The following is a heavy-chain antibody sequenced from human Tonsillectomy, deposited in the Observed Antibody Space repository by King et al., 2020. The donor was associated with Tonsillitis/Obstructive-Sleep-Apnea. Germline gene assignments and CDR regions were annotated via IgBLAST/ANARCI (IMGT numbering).Heavy chain of an antibody. CDR2: ISSSSSYI. Sequence: EVQLVQSGGGLVKPGGSLRLSCAASGFTFSSYSMNWVRQAPGKGLEWVSSISSSSSYIYYADSVKGRFTISRDNAKNSLYLQMNSLRAEDTAVYYCARDNPYYDFWSGYSTQDYYYYKDVWGKGTTVTVSS. CDR1: GFTFSSYS. CDR3: ARDNPYYDFWSGYSTQDYYYYKDV. J-gene: IGHJ6*03. V-gene: IGHV3-21*01. D-gene: IGHD3-3*01.